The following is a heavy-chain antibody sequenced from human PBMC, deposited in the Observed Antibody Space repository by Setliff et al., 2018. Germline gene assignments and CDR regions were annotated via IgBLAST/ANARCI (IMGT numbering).Heavy chain of an antibody. D-gene: IGHD6-19*01. CDR3: AREPTSSGWYGGDAFDI. CDR2: IYSGDDT. V-gene: IGHV3-53*01. Sequence: PGGSLRLSCAASGFSVSSNYMSWVRQAPGKGLEWVSIIYSGDDTYYADSVKGRFTISRDNSKNTMYLQMRSLRVADTAVYYCAREPTSSGWYGGDAFDIWGQGTMVTVS. J-gene: IGHJ3*02. CDR1: GFSVSSNY.